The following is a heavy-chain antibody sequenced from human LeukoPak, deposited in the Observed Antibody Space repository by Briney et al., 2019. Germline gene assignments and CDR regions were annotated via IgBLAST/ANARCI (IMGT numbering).Heavy chain of an antibody. J-gene: IGHJ4*02. CDR1: GFTFSSYS. D-gene: IGHD6-19*01. Sequence: PGGSLRLSCAASGFTFSSYSMNWVRQAPGKGLEWVSSISSSSSYIYYADSVTGRFTISRDNAKNSLYLQMNSLRAEDTAVYYCARDITHGWLVADYWGQGTLVTVSS. V-gene: IGHV3-21*01. CDR2: ISSSSSYI. CDR3: ARDITHGWLVADY.